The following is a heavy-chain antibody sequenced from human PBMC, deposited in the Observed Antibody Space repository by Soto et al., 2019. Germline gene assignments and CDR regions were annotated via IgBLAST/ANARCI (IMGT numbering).Heavy chain of an antibody. D-gene: IGHD1-26*01. CDR1: GFTFNNYA. Sequence: EVQLLESGGGLVQPGGSLRLSCAASGFTFNNYAISWVRQAPGKGLEWVSTITDSGDSAYYADSVKDRFIISRDNSKNTLYMQMHSLGAEDSAIYYCAKGRGTNYYYHMDVWGGGTTVTVSS. V-gene: IGHV3-23*01. J-gene: IGHJ6*03. CDR3: AKGRGTNYYYHMDV. CDR2: ITDSGDSA.